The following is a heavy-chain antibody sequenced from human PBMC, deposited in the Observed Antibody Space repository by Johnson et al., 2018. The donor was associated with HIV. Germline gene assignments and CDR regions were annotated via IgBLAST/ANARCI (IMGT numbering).Heavy chain of an antibody. CDR1: GFIFSYTY. J-gene: IGHJ3*02. V-gene: IGHV3-15*01. D-gene: IGHD2-21*01. CDR2: IKSEADGETT. CDR3: TFVGLEGSDAFDI. Sequence: VQLVESGGGLVKPGGSLRLSCAASGFIFSYTYMTWVRQAPGKGLEWVGRIKSEADGETTDYGAPVKGRFTISRDDSKSIAYLQMNSLKTEDTAVYYCTFVGLEGSDAFDIWGQGTMVTVSS.